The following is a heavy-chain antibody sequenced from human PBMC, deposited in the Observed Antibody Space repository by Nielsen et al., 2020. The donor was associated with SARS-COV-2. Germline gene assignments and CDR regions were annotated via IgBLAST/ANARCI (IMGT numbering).Heavy chain of an antibody. D-gene: IGHD1-1*01. Sequence: LKISCAASGFTFSGYGMHWVRQAPGKGLEWVAVIWYDGSNKYHADSVKGRFTISRDNSKNTLFLQMNNLRAEDTAVYYCARGRCTSYNCAKLGGYMDVWGKGTTVTVSS. J-gene: IGHJ6*03. CDR1: GFTFSGYG. CDR2: IWYDGSNK. CDR3: ARGRCTSYNCAKLGGYMDV. V-gene: IGHV3-33*01.